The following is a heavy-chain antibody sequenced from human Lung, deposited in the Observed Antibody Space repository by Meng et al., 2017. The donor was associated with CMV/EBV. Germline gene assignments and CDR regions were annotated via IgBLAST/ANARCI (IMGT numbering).Heavy chain of an antibody. CDR3: AVADTDFGSPFDY. V-gene: IGHV3-30*03. CDR1: GFTFSSYA. D-gene: IGHD3-10*01. Sequence: GESLKISCAASGFTFSSYAMHWVRQAPGKGLEWVAVISYDGSNKYYADSVKGRFTISRDNYENTLILQMNSLRADDTAAYYCAVADTDFGSPFDYWGQGTXVTVSS. CDR2: ISYDGSNK. J-gene: IGHJ4*02.